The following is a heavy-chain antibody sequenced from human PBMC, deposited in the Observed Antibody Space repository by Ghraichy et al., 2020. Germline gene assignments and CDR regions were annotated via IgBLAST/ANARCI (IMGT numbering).Heavy chain of an antibody. V-gene: IGHV4-59*01. J-gene: IGHJ6*02. CDR1: GGSISSYY. CDR3: AREVITMVRGVTDYYYYYGMDV. CDR2: IYYSGST. Sequence: SETLSLTCTVSGGSISSYYWSWIRQPPGKGLEWIGYIYYSGSTNYNPSLKSRVTISVDTSKNQFSLELSSVTAADTAVYYCAREVITMVRGVTDYYYYYGMDVWGQGTTVTVSS. D-gene: IGHD3-10*01.